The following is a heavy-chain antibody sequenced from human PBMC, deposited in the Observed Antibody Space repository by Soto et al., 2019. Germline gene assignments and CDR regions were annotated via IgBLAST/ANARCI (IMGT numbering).Heavy chain of an antibody. CDR3: VKDKEGGTYFSGLQY. V-gene: IGHV3-9*01. D-gene: IGHD1-26*01. CDR1: GFSFHAYA. CDR2: ITRNSGNK. J-gene: IGHJ4*02. Sequence: EVQLVESGGGLVQPGGSLRLSCAASGFSFHAYAMHWVRQGPGKGLEWVSGITRNSGNKAYADSVKGRFIVSRDDAKDSPHLQMDSLRPEDTAFYYCVKDKEGGTYFSGLQYWGQGALVTVSS.